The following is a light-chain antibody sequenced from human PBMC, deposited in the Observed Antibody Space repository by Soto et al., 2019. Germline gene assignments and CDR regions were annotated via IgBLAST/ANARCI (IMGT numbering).Light chain of an antibody. CDR1: SSGVGGYNY. J-gene: IGLJ1*01. CDR2: EVS. Sequence: QSALTQPASVSGSPGQSITISCTGTSSGVGGYNYVSWYQQHPGKAPKLMIYEVSNRPSGVSNRFSGSKSGNTASLTISGLQAEDEADYYCRSYTSSSTLEVFGTGTKLTVL. CDR3: RSYTSSSTLEV. V-gene: IGLV2-14*01.